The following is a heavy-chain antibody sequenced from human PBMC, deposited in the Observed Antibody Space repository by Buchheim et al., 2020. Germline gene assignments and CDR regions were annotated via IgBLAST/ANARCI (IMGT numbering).Heavy chain of an antibody. J-gene: IGHJ3*02. Sequence: QVQLVESGGGVVQPGKSLRLSCAASGFTFSDYYLSWFRQAPGKGLEWVSYISSSGSSTYYADSVKGRFTISRDNAENSLYLQMNSLRAEDTAVYYCAREGYLRGHDAFDIWGQGT. CDR3: AREGYLRGHDAFDI. CDR2: ISSSGSST. CDR1: GFTFSDYY. D-gene: IGHD1-1*01. V-gene: IGHV3-11*01.